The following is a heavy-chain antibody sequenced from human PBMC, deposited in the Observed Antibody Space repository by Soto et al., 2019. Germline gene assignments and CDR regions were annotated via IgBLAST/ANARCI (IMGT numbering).Heavy chain of an antibody. CDR2: VYYSGST. CDR1: GGSITSGPYY. Sequence: PSETLSLTCTVSGGSITSGPYYWSWIRQHPGKGLEWIGYVYYSGSTYYNPSLKSRLTISVDTSKNQFSLKLTYVTAADTEVYYCARDLSGRSDYWGQGTLVTVSS. CDR3: ARDLSGRSDY. D-gene: IGHD1-26*01. J-gene: IGHJ4*02. V-gene: IGHV4-31*03.